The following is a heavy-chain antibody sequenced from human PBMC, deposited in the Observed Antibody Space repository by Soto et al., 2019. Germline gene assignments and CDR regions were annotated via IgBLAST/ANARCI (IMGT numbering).Heavy chain of an antibody. Sequence: TLSLTCTVSGGSINSVGHYWTWIRQPPGKGLEWIGSIYHTGSTYYSPSLRSRLTISVDTSKSQFSLRLNSVTAADTAVYYCARATGTLRSRNCDYWGQGTLVTVSS. CDR2: IYHTGST. J-gene: IGHJ4*02. CDR1: GGSINSVGHY. CDR3: ARATGTLRSRNCDY. D-gene: IGHD3-9*01. V-gene: IGHV4-31*03.